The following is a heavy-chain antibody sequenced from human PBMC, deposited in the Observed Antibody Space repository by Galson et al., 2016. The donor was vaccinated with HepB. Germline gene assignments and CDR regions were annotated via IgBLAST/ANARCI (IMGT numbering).Heavy chain of an antibody. V-gene: IGHV1-18*01. CDR1: GYNFLSFG. CDR3: ARKTSVGFDY. Sequence: SVKVSCKASGYNFLSFGISWMRQAPGQGLEWMRWITGYDGNTNHAQNFQGRVTMTTDTSTKIAYMELRGLRPDDTAIYFCARKTSVGFDYWGQGTLVAVS. D-gene: IGHD1-26*01. J-gene: IGHJ4*02. CDR2: ITGYDGNT.